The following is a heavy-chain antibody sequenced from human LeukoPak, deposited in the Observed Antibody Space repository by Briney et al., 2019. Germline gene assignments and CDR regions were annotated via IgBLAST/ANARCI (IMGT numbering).Heavy chain of an antibody. CDR2: ISDTGGST. CDR1: AFTFGSFG. Sequence: GGSLRLSCAARAFTFGSFGMSWVRQAPGKGLEWVSAISDTGGSTFYADSVKGRFTISRDNSKNTLYLQMNSLRAEDTAIYYCAKGRIQSYMAPEYWGQGTLVTVSS. J-gene: IGHJ4*02. V-gene: IGHV3-23*01. D-gene: IGHD4-11*01. CDR3: AKGRIQSYMAPEY.